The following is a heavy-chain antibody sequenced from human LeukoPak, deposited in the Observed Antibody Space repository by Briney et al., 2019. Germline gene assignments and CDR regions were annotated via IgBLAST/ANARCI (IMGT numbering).Heavy chain of an antibody. Sequence: SETLSLTCTVSGVSISSYYWSWIRQPPGKGLEWMGYIYYSGGTNYNPSLKSRVTISVDTSKNQFSLKLSSVTAADTAVYYCARGSAGPFDYWGQGTLVTVSS. CDR1: GVSISSYY. J-gene: IGHJ4*02. V-gene: IGHV4-59*01. CDR2: IYYSGGT. CDR3: ARGSAGPFDY. D-gene: IGHD6-19*01.